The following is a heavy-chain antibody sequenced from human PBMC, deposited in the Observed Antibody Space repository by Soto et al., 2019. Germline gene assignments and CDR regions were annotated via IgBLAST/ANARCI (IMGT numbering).Heavy chain of an antibody. D-gene: IGHD6-13*01. CDR1: GFSFSTYG. J-gene: IGHJ5*02. CDR2: ISYGEGTE. CDR3: AKDSSILAAASGGWFDP. V-gene: IGHV3-30*18. Sequence: VGSLRLSCEASGFSFSTYGMHWVRQTPGKVLEWVASISYGEGTEFYADSSRVRFTISRDNAKNTVFLQMNGLAPDDTAVYYCAKDSSILAAASGGWFDPWGQGTLVTVSS.